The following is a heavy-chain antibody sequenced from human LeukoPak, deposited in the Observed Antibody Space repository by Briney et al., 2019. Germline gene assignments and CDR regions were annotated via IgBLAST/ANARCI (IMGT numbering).Heavy chain of an antibody. J-gene: IGHJ4*02. CDR3: ARDPSITGVFDY. CDR2: ISSSSSYI. V-gene: IGHV3-21*01. Sequence: GGSLRLSCAASGFTFSSYSMNWVRQAPGKGLEWVSSISSSSSYIYYADSVKGRFTISRDNAKNSLYLQVNSLRAEDTAVYYCARDPSITGVFDYWGQGTLVTVSS. D-gene: IGHD1-20*01. CDR1: GFTFSSYS.